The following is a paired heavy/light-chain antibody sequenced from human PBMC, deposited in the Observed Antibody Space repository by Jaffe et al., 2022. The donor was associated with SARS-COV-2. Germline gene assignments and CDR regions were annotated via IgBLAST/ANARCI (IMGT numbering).Heavy chain of an antibody. V-gene: IGHV3-7*01. CDR2: IKEDGSEK. Sequence: EVQLVESGGALVQPGGSLRLSCVASGFTFTSYWMTWVRQAPGKRLEWVANIKEDGSEKYYVDSVKGRFTISRDNAKNSLYLQMSSLRAEDTAVFYCARFSNAAFDIWGQGTMVTVSS. CDR3: ARFSNAAFDI. J-gene: IGHJ3*02. CDR1: GFTFTSYW.
Light chain of an antibody. CDR1: QSLLHSDGYNS. CDR2: LGS. V-gene: IGKV2-28*01. J-gene: IGKJ3*01. Sequence: DIVMTQSPLSLPVTPGEPASISCRSSQSLLHSDGYNSLAWYLQKPGQSPQLLIYLGSYRASGVPDRFSGSGSGTDFTLKISRVEAEDVGVYYCMQVLQTPITFGPGTKVDIK. CDR3: MQVLQTPIT.